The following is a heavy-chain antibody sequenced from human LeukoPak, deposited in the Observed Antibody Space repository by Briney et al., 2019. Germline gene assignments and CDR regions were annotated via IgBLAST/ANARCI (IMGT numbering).Heavy chain of an antibody. V-gene: IGHV1-18*01. J-gene: IGHJ5*02. CDR1: GYTFTSYG. Sequence: ASVKVSCKASGYTFTSYGISWVRQAPGHGLEWMGWISAYNGNTNYAQKLQGRVTMTTDTSTSTAYMELRSLRSDDTAVYYCARGSYGVVKNWFDPWGQGTLVTVSS. CDR3: ARGSYGVVKNWFDP. CDR2: ISAYNGNT. D-gene: IGHD3-3*01.